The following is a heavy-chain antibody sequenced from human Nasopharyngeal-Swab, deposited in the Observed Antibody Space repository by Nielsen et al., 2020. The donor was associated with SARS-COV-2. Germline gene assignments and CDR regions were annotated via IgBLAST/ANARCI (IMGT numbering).Heavy chain of an antibody. D-gene: IGHD5-18*01. Sequence: GGSLRLSCAASGFDFDDYGMHWVRQPPGKGLEWVSGITWNSGNKGYAESVQGRFTISRDNAKNSLYLQMNSLRAEDTALYYCAKARRTDTYGYECFDSWGQGTLVTVSS. CDR1: GFDFDDYG. J-gene: IGHJ4*02. CDR2: ITWNSGNK. CDR3: AKARRTDTYGYECFDS. V-gene: IGHV3-9*01.